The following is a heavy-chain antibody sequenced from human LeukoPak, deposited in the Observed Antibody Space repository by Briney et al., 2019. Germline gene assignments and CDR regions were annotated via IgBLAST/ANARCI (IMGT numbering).Heavy chain of an antibody. Sequence: GASVKVSCKASGYTFTSYDINWVRQATGQGLEWMGWMNPNSGNTGYAQKFQGRVTMTRNTSISTAYMELSSLRSEDTAVYYCARGLDDYVWGSYRLQALAFDIXXQGTMVTVSS. CDR2: MNPNSGNT. D-gene: IGHD3-16*01. CDR3: ARGLDDYVWGSYRLQALAFDI. CDR1: GYTFTSYD. V-gene: IGHV1-8*01. J-gene: IGHJ3*02.